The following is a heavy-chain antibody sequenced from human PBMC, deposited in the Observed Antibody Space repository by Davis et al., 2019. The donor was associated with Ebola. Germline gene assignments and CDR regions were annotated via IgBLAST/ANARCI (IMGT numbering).Heavy chain of an antibody. CDR2: ISNDGTDK. Sequence: PGGSLRLSCVVSGFIFSGYGVHWVRQSPGKGLEWVALISNDGTDKDYSDSVKGRFTLSRDISKNTLYLQMNSLRSEDTAVYYCAREPLLVVPAKSPQNYGMDVWGQGTTVTVSS. D-gene: IGHD2-2*01. V-gene: IGHV3-30*04. J-gene: IGHJ6*02. CDR3: AREPLLVVPAKSPQNYGMDV. CDR1: GFIFSGYG.